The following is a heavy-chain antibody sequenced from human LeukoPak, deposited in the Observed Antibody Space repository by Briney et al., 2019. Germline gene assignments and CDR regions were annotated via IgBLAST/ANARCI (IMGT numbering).Heavy chain of an antibody. J-gene: IGHJ4*02. CDR3: AKEYYDSSGYQYYFDY. CDR1: GFTFSSYG. Sequence: GGSLRLSCAASGFTFSSYGMSWVRQAPGKGLEWVSAISGSGGSTYYADSVKGRFTISRDDSKNTLYLQMNSLRAEDTAVYYCAKEYYDSSGYQYYFDYWGQGTLVTVSS. D-gene: IGHD3-22*01. CDR2: ISGSGGST. V-gene: IGHV3-23*01.